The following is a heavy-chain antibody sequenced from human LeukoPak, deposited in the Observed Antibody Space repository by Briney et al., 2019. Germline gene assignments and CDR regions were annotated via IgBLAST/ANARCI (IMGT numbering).Heavy chain of an antibody. CDR1: GGSITNYY. CDR3: ARAGSSGWYGEY. Sequence: SETLSLTCTVSGGSITNYYWSWIRQPPGKGLECIGYIYYSGSTNYNPSLKSRVTMSVDTSKNQFSLNLMSVTAADTAVYYCARAGSSGWYGEYWGQGTLVTVSS. D-gene: IGHD6-19*01. CDR2: IYYSGST. J-gene: IGHJ4*02. V-gene: IGHV4-59*12.